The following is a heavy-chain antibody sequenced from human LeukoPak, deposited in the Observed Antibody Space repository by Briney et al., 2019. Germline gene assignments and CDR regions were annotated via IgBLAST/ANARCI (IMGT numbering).Heavy chain of an antibody. CDR3: ARVGSSWYGMYYFDY. Sequence: ASVKVSCKASGYTFTGYYMHWVRQAPGQGLEWMGWINPNSGGTNYAQKFQGRVTMTRDTSISTAYMELSRLRSDDTAVYYCARVGSSWYGMYYFDYWGQGTLVTVSS. J-gene: IGHJ4*02. V-gene: IGHV1-2*02. CDR1: GYTFTGYY. CDR2: INPNSGGT. D-gene: IGHD6-13*01.